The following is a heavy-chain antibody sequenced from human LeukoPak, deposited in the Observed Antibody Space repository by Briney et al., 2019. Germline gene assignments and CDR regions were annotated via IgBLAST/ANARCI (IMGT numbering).Heavy chain of an antibody. CDR2: IYYTGST. J-gene: IGHJ4*02. V-gene: IGHV4-59*01. Sequence: SETLSLTCTVSGGSISSFYWSWIRQPPGKGLEWIGCIYYTGSTNYNPSLKSRVTISVGTSKNQFSLKLTSVTAADTAVYYCARVGVPEVYYYDSSGYPYWGQGTLVTVSS. D-gene: IGHD3-22*01. CDR1: GGSISSFY. CDR3: ARVGVPEVYYYDSSGYPY.